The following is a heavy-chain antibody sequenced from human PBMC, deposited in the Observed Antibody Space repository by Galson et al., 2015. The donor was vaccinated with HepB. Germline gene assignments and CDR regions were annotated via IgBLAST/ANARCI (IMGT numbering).Heavy chain of an antibody. V-gene: IGHV3-49*03. Sequence: SLRLSCAASGFTFGDYAMSWFRQAPGKGLEWVGFIRSKAYGGTTEYAASVKGRLTISRDDSKSIAYLQMNSLKTEDTAVYYCTRQPRGSSGWYPHDYWGQGTLVTVSS. CDR1: GFTFGDYA. CDR2: IRSKAYGGTT. CDR3: TRQPRGSSGWYPHDY. J-gene: IGHJ4*02. D-gene: IGHD6-19*01.